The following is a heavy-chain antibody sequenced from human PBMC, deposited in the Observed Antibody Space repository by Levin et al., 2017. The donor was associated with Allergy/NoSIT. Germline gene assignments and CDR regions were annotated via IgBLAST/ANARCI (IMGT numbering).Heavy chain of an antibody. V-gene: IGHV3-23*01. CDR3: AKDKWPSGSYRNPFDY. Sequence: SCAASGFTFSSYAMSWVRQAPGKGLEWVSAISGSGGSTYYADSVKGRFTISRDNSKNTLYLQMNSLRAEDTAVYYCAKDKWPSGSYRNPFDYWGQGTLVTVSS. D-gene: IGHD1-26*01. J-gene: IGHJ4*02. CDR2: ISGSGGST. CDR1: GFTFSSYA.